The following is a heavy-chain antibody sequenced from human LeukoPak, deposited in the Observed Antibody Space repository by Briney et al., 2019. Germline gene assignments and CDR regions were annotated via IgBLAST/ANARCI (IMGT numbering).Heavy chain of an antibody. J-gene: IGHJ3*02. CDR1: GGSFSGYY. D-gene: IGHD3-16*01. CDR3: ARGLWAFDI. V-gene: IGHV4-34*01. Sequence: PSETLSLTCAVYGGSFSGYYWSWIRQPPGKGLEWIGEINHSGSTNYNPSLKSRVTISVDTSKNQFSLKLSFVTAADTAVYYCARGLWAFDIWGQGTMVTVSS. CDR2: INHSGST.